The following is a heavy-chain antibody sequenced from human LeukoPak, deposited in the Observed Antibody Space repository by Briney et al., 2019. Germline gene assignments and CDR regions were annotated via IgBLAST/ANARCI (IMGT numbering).Heavy chain of an antibody. CDR1: GYSFTSYC. J-gene: IGHJ4*02. CDR2: IYPGDSDT. D-gene: IGHD6-13*01. Sequence: GESLKISCKGSGYSFTSYCIGWVRQMPGKGLEWMGIIYPGDSDTRYSPSFQGQVTVSADKSISTAYLQWSSLKASDTAMYYCARRYSSSWPPSYFDYWGQGTLVTVSS. CDR3: ARRYSSSWPPSYFDY. V-gene: IGHV5-51*01.